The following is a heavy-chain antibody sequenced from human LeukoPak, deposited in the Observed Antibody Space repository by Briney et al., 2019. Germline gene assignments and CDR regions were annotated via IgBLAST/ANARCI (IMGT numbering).Heavy chain of an antibody. Sequence: GESLRLSCVASHFTFSHFGMHWVRQAPGEGLECVAVIWNDGSSQYYADSVKGRFTISRDNSQNTVYLQMNGLRAEDTAVYYCAKDAQRGFDYSNSLEKWGQGTLVIVSS. D-gene: IGHD4-11*01. CDR3: AKDAQRGFDYSNSLEK. CDR2: IWNDGSSQ. CDR1: HFTFSHFG. J-gene: IGHJ4*02. V-gene: IGHV3-33*06.